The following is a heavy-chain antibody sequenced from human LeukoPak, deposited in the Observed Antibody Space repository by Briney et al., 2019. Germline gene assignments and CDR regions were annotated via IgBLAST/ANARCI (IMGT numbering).Heavy chain of an antibody. J-gene: IGHJ3*02. CDR2: IFYSGST. D-gene: IGHD5-24*01. V-gene: IGHV4-39*01. CDR1: GGSISSSSYF. Sequence: SETLSLTCTVSGGSISSSSYFWGWIRQPPGKGLEWIGSIFYSGSTNYNPSLKSRVTISVDTSKNQFSLKLSSVTAADTAVYYCARHLQMRDGYNYFYAFDIWGQGTMVTVSS. CDR3: ARHLQMRDGYNYFYAFDI.